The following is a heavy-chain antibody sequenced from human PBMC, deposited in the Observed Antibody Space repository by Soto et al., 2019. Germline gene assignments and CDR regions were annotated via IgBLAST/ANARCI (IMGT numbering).Heavy chain of an antibody. CDR2: ISYDGSNK. J-gene: IGHJ6*02. V-gene: IGHV3-30*18. Sequence: GGSLRLSCAASGFSFSSYGMHWVRQAPGKGLEWVAVISYDGSNKYYADSVKGRFTISRDNSKNTLYLQMNSLRAEDTAVYYCAKDLVGGVRYYYGMDVWGQGTTVTVSS. CDR3: AKDLVGGVRYYYGMDV. CDR1: GFSFSSYG. D-gene: IGHD1-26*01.